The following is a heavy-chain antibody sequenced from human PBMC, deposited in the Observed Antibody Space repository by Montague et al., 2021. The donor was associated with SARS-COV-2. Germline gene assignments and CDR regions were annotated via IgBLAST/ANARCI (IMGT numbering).Heavy chain of an antibody. CDR2: IYFSGST. V-gene: IGHV4-59*08. CDR3: ARHGRFSVIVNTPRGAFDI. D-gene: IGHD3-22*01. CDR1: GGSVSSYY. J-gene: IGHJ3*02. Sequence: SETLSLTCTVSGGSVSSYYWSWIWQPPGKGLEWIGYIYFSGSTDYNPALKSRVTTSVDTSKNQFSLRLSSLTAADTAVYYCARHGRFSVIVNTPRGAFDIWGPGTMVTVSS.